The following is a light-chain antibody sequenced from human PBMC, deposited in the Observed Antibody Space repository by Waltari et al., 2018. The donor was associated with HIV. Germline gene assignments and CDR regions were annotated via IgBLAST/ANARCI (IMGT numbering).Light chain of an antibody. J-gene: IGLJ3*02. Sequence: SYELTQPPSVSVSPGQTARTTCSGDAFPKQYAYWYQQKPGQAPVLVIYKDSERPSGIPERFSGSSSGTTVTLTISGVQAEDEADYYCQSADSSGTYQVFGGGTKLTVL. CDR1: AFPKQY. CDR2: KDS. CDR3: QSADSSGTYQV. V-gene: IGLV3-25*03.